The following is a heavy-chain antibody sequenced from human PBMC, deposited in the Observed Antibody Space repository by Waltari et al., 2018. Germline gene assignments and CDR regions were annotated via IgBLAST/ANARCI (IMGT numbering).Heavy chain of an antibody. V-gene: IGHV3-48*01. Sequence: EVQLVESGGGLVQPGESLRVSCAASGFIFSSYTMSWIRQAPGKGREWLAYISGDSRTISYADSVKGRFTISRDNAKNSLYLEMNTLRADDTAVYYCVRDNKYAFDMWGQGTMVTVSS. CDR1: GFIFSSYT. J-gene: IGHJ3*02. CDR2: ISGDSRTI. CDR3: VRDNKYAFDM.